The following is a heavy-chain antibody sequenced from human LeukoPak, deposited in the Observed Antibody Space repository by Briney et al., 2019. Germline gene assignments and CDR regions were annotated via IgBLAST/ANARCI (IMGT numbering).Heavy chain of an antibody. V-gene: IGHV4-59*08. D-gene: IGHD5-12*01. CDR3: AVTSGGYSGYEGFDY. J-gene: IGHJ4*02. CDR1: GGSISSYY. CDR2: IYYSGST. Sequence: SETLSLTCTVSGGSISSYYWSWIRQPPGKGLEWIGYIYYSGSTYYNPSLKSRVTISVDTSKNQFSLKLSSVTAADTAVYYCAVTSGGYSGYEGFDYWGRGTLVTVSS.